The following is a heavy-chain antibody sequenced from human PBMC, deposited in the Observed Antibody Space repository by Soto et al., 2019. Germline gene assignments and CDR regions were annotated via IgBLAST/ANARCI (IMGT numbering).Heavy chain of an antibody. CDR1: GFTFSSYA. CDR2: LSYDGSNK. D-gene: IGHD5-12*01. Sequence: QVQLVASGGGVVQHGRSLRLSCAASGFTFSSYAMHWVSQAPGKGLEWVAVLSYDGSNKYYADSVKGRFTISRDNSKNTLYLQMNSLRAEDTAVYYCARYSGNYFDYWGQGTLVTVSS. J-gene: IGHJ4*02. CDR3: ARYSGNYFDY. V-gene: IGHV3-30-3*01.